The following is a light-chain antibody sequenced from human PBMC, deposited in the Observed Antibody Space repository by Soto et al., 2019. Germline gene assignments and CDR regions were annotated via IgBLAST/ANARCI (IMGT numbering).Light chain of an antibody. J-gene: IGKJ1*01. CDR3: QQYYSYPPWT. CDR1: QGISSY. CDR2: AAS. Sequence: AIRMTQSPSSFSASTGDRVTITCRASQGISSYLAWYQQTPGKAPKLLIYAASTLQSGVPSRFSGSGSGTDFTLTISCLQSEDFATYYCQQYYSYPPWTFGQGTKVDIK. V-gene: IGKV1-8*01.